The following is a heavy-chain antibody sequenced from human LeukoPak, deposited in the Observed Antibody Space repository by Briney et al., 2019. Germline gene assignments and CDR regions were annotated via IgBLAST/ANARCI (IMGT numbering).Heavy chain of an antibody. Sequence: GVSVRLPCAASGFTFRSSGMHWVRQAPGRGLEGVSYISISGSTIYYADPPKGRFTHSRDNAKNSLYLQMNGLRAEDTAVYYCATGVVAATYYFDYWGQGTPVTASS. CDR2: ISISGSTI. V-gene: IGHV3-48*04. CDR3: ATGVVAATYYFDY. CDR1: GFTFRSSG. D-gene: IGHD2-15*01. J-gene: IGHJ4*02.